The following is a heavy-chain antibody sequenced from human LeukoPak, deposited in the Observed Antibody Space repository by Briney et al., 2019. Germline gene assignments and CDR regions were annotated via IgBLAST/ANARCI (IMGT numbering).Heavy chain of an antibody. CDR2: IRPTDSDT. V-gene: IGHV5-51*01. D-gene: IGHD2-2*01. Sequence: GESLKISCQGSGYSFTYWIAWVRQMPGKGLECMGSIRPTDSDTRYSPSFQGQVTISADKSIHTAYLQWSSLKASDTAIYFCARQDGNAYFYFDFWGQGTLVTVSS. J-gene: IGHJ4*02. CDR3: ARQDGNAYFYFDF. CDR1: GYSFTYW.